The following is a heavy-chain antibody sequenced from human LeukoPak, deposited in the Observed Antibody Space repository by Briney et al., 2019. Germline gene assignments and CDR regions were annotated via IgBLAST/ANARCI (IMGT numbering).Heavy chain of an antibody. CDR3: ARVRYYYDSSGYYYYYYMDV. CDR1: GYTFTSYD. Sequence: ASVKVSCKASGYTFTSYDINWVRQATGQGLEWMGWMNPNSGNTGYAQKFQGRVTMTRNTSISTAYMELSSLRSEDTAVYYCARVRYYYDSSGYYYYYYMDVWGKGTTVTISS. CDR2: MNPNSGNT. D-gene: IGHD3-22*01. V-gene: IGHV1-8*01. J-gene: IGHJ6*03.